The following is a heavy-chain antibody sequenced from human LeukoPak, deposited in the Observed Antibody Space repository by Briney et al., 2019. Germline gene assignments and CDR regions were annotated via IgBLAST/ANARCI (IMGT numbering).Heavy chain of an antibody. V-gene: IGHV4-39*01. Sequence: NPSETLSLTCTVSGGSISSSSYYWGWIRQPPGKGLEWIGSIYYSGSTYYNPSLKSRVTISVDTSKNQFSLKLSSVTAADTAVYYCARSYYYGSGSYYMDVWGKGTTVTISS. CDR2: IYYSGST. D-gene: IGHD3-10*01. J-gene: IGHJ6*03. CDR1: GGSISSSSYY. CDR3: ARSYYYGSGSYYMDV.